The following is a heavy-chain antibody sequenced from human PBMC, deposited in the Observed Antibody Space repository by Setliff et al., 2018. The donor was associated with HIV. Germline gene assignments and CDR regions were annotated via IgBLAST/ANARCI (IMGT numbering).Heavy chain of an antibody. D-gene: IGHD2-21*02. CDR3: ARFVLAWFDFSTGAVEVTDPYAFDF. V-gene: IGHV4-39*01. CDR1: GGSISNNSYY. CDR2: LFYNGNT. J-gene: IGHJ4*02. Sequence: SETLSLTCTVSGGSISNNSYYWGWVRQPPGKGLELIGNLFYNGNTYYNPSLKSRATISVDTSQNQFSLRLSSVTAADTAVYHCARFVLAWFDFSTGAVEVTDPYAFDFWGQGILVTVSS.